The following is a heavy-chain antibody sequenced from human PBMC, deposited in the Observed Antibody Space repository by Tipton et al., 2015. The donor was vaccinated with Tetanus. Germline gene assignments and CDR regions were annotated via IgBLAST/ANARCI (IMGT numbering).Heavy chain of an antibody. D-gene: IGHD1-26*01. J-gene: IGHJ6*02. CDR3: ARDGTGAQNYCYSMDV. Sequence: GSLRLSCAASGFTFRTSYMNWVRQAPGKGLEWVTYISYSSSEIYYADSVKGRFTISRDNAKNSLYLQMNSLRDEDTAVYYCARDGTGAQNYCYSMDVWGQGPTXXVSS. CDR1: GFTFRTSY. V-gene: IGHV3-21*05. CDR2: ISYSSSEI.